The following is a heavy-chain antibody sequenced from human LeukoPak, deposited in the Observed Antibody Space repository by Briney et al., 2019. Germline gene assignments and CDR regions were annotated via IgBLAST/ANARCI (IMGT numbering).Heavy chain of an antibody. CDR2: ISGSGGST. J-gene: IGHJ4*02. CDR3: AKSERYYYGSGSYSPY. CDR1: GFTFTSYG. D-gene: IGHD3-10*01. Sequence: GGSLRLSCVASGFTFTSYGMSWVRQAPGKGLEWVSAISGSGGSTYYADSVKGRFTISRDNSKNTLYLQMNSLRAEDTAVYYCAKSERYYYGSGSYSPYWGQGTLVTVSS. V-gene: IGHV3-23*01.